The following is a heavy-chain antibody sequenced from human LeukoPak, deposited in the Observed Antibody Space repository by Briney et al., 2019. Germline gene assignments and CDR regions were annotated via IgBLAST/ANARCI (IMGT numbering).Heavy chain of an antibody. J-gene: IGHJ6*02. D-gene: IGHD3-10*01. CDR1: GFTFSSYA. V-gene: IGHV3-23*01. CDR2: ISGDGGST. CDR3: AKRSRRLTIVRGVPREDV. Sequence: GGSLRLSCAASGFTFSSYAMNWVRQAPGKGLEWVSAISGDGGSTYYIDSVKGRFTISRDNSKNTVHLEMSSLRAGDTAVYYCAKRSRRLTIVRGVPREDVWGQGTTVTVSS.